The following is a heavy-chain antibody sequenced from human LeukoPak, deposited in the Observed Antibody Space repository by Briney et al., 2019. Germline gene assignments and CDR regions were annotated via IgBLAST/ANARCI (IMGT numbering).Heavy chain of an antibody. D-gene: IGHD3-9*01. CDR1: GGSISSSNW. V-gene: IGHV4-4*02. Sequence: PSETLSLTCAVSGGSISSSNWWSWVRQPPGKGLEWIGEINHSGSTNYNPSLKSRVTISVDTSKNQFSLKLSSVTAADTAVYYCARRPALRYFDWLYDYWGQGTLVTVSS. J-gene: IGHJ4*02. CDR2: INHSGST. CDR3: ARRPALRYFDWLYDY.